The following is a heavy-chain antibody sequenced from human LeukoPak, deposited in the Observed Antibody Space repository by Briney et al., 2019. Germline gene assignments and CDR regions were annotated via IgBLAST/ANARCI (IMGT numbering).Heavy chain of an antibody. V-gene: IGHV4-59*01. CDR2: IHYSGST. J-gene: IGHJ2*01. Sequence: SETLSLTCTVSGGSISTYYWSCIRQSPGKGLEWFGYIHYSGSTSYNPSLKSRVTMSVDTSKNQFSLKVSSVTAADTAVYFCARAGLSGTATGHWYFDLWGRGTLVTVSS. CDR1: GGSISTYY. CDR3: ARAGLSGTATGHWYFDL. D-gene: IGHD3-10*01.